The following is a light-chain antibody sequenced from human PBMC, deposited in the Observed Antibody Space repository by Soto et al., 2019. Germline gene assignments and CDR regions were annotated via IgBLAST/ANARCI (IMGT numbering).Light chain of an antibody. CDR1: QSISSW. Sequence: DIQMTQSPSTLSASVGDRVTITCRASQSISSWLAWYQQKPGKAPNLLIYKASSLESGVPSRFSGSGSGTEFTLTISSVQPDDLATSYCQEYDSYPRTFGQGTKVEIQ. V-gene: IGKV1-5*03. CDR2: KAS. CDR3: QEYDSYPRT. J-gene: IGKJ1*01.